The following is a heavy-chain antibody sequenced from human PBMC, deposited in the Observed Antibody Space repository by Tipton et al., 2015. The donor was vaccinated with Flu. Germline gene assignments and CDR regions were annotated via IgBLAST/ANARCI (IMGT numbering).Heavy chain of an antibody. CDR2: IKSKTDGGTT. CDR1: GFTFSNAW. D-gene: IGHD3-16*02. J-gene: IGHJ1*01. Sequence: GSLRLSCAASGFTFSNAWMSWVRQAPGKGLEWVGRIKSKTDGGTTDYAAPVKGRFTISRDDSKNTLYLQMNSLKTEDTAVYYCTTTPPDYDYIWGSYRYGFHHWGQGTLVTGSS. V-gene: IGHV3-15*01. CDR3: TTTPPDYDYIWGSYRYGFHH.